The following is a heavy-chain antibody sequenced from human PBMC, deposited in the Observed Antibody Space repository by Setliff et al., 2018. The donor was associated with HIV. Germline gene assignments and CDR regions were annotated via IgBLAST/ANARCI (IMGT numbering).Heavy chain of an antibody. CDR1: GYTFTGYY. Sequence: SVKVSCKASGYTFTGYYMHWVRQAPGQGLEWMGGIIPILGIANYAQKFQGRVTITADESTSTAYVYLSSLRSEDTAVYYCASGTTYGGNSVAFDIWGQGTMVTVS. V-gene: IGHV1-69*10. J-gene: IGHJ3*02. CDR2: IIPILGIA. D-gene: IGHD4-17*01. CDR3: ASGTTYGGNSVAFDI.